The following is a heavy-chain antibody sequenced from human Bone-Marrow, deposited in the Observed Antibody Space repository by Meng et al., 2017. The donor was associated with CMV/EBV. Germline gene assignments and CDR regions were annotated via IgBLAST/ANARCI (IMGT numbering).Heavy chain of an antibody. J-gene: IGHJ3*02. V-gene: IGHV1-46*01. D-gene: IGHD3-3*01. CDR3: ARARITIFGVVNGAFDI. Sequence: ASVKVSCKASGYTFTSYYMHWVRQAPGQGLEWMGIINSSGGSTSYAQKFQGRVTMTRDTSTSTDYMELSSLRSEDTAVYYCARARITIFGVVNGAFDIWGQGTRVNVAS. CDR1: GYTFTSYY. CDR2: INSSGGST.